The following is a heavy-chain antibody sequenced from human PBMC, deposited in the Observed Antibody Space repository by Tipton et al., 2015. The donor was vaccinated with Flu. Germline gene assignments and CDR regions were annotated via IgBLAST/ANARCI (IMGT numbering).Heavy chain of an antibody. CDR3: ARLSYYDVDLKNFYFDY. J-gene: IGHJ4*02. CDR2: RYYSGTT. D-gene: IGHD3-10*02. V-gene: IGHV4-59*08. CDR1: GGSISSYY. Sequence: TLSLTCTVSGGSISSYYWSWIRQPPGKGLEWIGHRYYSGTTNYNPSLKSRVTISADTSKNQFSLKLNSVTAADTAVYYCARLSYYDVDLKNFYFDYWGQGALVTVSS.